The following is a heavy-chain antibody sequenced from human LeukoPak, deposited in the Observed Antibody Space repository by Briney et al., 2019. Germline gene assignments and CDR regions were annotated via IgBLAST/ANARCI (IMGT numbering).Heavy chain of an antibody. V-gene: IGHV1-2*04. CDR2: INPNSGGT. Sequence: ASVKVSCKASGYTFTGYYMHWVRQAPGQGLEWMGWINPNSGGTNYAQKFQGWVTMTRDTSISTAYMELSRLRSDDTAVYYCARDLPSSSGMGYYYYGMDVWGQGTTVTVSS. J-gene: IGHJ6*02. CDR1: GYTFTGYY. D-gene: IGHD3-10*01. CDR3: ARDLPSSSGMGYYYYGMDV.